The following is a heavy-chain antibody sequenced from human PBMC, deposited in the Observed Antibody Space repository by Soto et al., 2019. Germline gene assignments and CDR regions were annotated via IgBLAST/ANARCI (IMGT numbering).Heavy chain of an antibody. Sequence: QVQLVESWGGLVKPGGSLRLSCAVSGFTVSDHYMTWIRQAPGKGREWVSYISGSGTYTNYADSVKGRFTISRDIAQNSLWLQINSLRAEDAAVYDWARSSGWSHVVGYKYGLDVWGQGTAVTVSS. CDR1: GFTVSDHY. D-gene: IGHD5-18*01. V-gene: IGHV3-11*06. CDR2: ISGSGTYT. J-gene: IGHJ6*02. CDR3: ARSSGWSHVVGYKYGLDV.